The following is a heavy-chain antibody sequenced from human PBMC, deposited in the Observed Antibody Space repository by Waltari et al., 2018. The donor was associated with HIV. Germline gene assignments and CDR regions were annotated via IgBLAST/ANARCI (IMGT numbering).Heavy chain of an antibody. Sequence: QVQLVQSGAEVKKPGASVKVYCKASGYTLTSYDINWVRKATGQGLEWMGWMNPNSGNTGYAQKFQGRVTMTRNTSISTAYMELNSLRSEDTAVYYCARGRNMIRGKYYYYYGMDVWGQGTTVTVSS. J-gene: IGHJ6*02. CDR1: GYTLTSYD. V-gene: IGHV1-8*01. D-gene: IGHD3-10*01. CDR3: ARGRNMIRGKYYYYYGMDV. CDR2: MNPNSGNT.